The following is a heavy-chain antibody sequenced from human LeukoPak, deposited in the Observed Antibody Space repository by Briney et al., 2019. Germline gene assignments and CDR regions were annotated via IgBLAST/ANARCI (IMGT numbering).Heavy chain of an antibody. CDR1: GFTFSSYG. D-gene: IGHD5-18*01. J-gene: IGHJ4*02. CDR2: ISGSDSST. V-gene: IGHV3-23*01. CDR3: AKVLRGFTYGKFDY. Sequence: PGGSVRLSCAASGFTFSSYGMSWVRQAPGKGLEWVSGISGSDSSTYYADSVKGRFTIFRDNSKNTLYLQMNSLRAEDTAVYYCAKVLRGFTYGKFDYWGQGTLVTVSS.